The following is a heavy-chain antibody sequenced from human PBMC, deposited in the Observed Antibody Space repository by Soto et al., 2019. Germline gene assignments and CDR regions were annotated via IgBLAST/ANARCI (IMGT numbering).Heavy chain of an antibody. CDR3: ASHSSSWYSGKGPHYYGMDV. D-gene: IGHD6-13*01. CDR2: IYYSGST. Sequence: PSETLSLTCTVSGGSISSYYWNWIRQPPGKGLEWIGYIYYSGSTNYNPSLKSRVTISVDTSKNQFSLKLSSVTAADTAVYYCASHSSSWYSGKGPHYYGMDVWGQGTTVTVSS. J-gene: IGHJ6*02. V-gene: IGHV4-59*01. CDR1: GGSISSYY.